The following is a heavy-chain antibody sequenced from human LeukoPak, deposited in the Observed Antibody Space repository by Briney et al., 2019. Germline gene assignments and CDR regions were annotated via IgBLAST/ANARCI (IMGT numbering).Heavy chain of an antibody. CDR2: IHHTGGT. V-gene: IGHV4-59*02. Sequence: PSETLSLTCVVSGGSVTTYYWSWFRQPPGKGPEWIGNIHHTGGTNYSPSLKSRVTISVDTSKNQFSLKLTSVTAADTAIYYCAKSAGSKNAFDIWGQGTMVTVSS. CDR3: AKSAGSKNAFDI. J-gene: IGHJ3*02. CDR1: GGSVTTYY.